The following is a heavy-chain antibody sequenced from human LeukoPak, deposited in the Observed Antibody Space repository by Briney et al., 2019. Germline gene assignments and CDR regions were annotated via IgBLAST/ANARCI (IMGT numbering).Heavy chain of an antibody. Sequence: GGTLRLSCAASGFTFSSYGMSWVRQAPGKGLEWVSVIYSGGSRYYADSVKGRFTISRDNSKNTMYLQMNSLRAEDTAVYYCANLAGSGYYFFYFDYWGLGTLVTVSS. J-gene: IGHJ4*02. CDR1: GFTFSSYG. D-gene: IGHD3-22*01. V-gene: IGHV3-53*01. CDR2: IYSGGSR. CDR3: ANLAGSGYYFFYFDY.